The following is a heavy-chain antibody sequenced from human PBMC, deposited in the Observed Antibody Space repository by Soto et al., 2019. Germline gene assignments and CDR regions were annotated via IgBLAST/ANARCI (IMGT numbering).Heavy chain of an antibody. CDR2: IGRSGSTT. J-gene: IGHJ4*02. D-gene: IGHD3-22*01. CDR3: AMNPPDTSGLY. CDR1: GFTFSSYE. V-gene: IGHV3-48*03. Sequence: EVQLVESGGGLVQPGGSLRLSCAASGFTFSSYEMNWVRQAPGKGLEWVSFIGRSGSTTYYADSVKGRFTISRDNAKNSLFLQMNSLRAEDTAVYYCAMNPPDTSGLYWGQGTLDTVSS.